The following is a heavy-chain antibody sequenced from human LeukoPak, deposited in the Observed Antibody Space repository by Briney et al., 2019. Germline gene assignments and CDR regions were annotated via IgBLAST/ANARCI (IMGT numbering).Heavy chain of an antibody. CDR2: IRTKANNYAT. CDR1: GFTFRGSA. D-gene: IGHD3-10*01. Sequence: GGSLRLSCAGSGFTFRGSAMHWVRQASGKGLEWVGRIRTKANNYATAYAASLSGRFTISRDNSKNTLFLHMNSLRVEDTAIYYCAKATVYNYGSGAFDYWGLGTLVTVSS. J-gene: IGHJ4*02. V-gene: IGHV3-73*01. CDR3: AKATVYNYGSGAFDY.